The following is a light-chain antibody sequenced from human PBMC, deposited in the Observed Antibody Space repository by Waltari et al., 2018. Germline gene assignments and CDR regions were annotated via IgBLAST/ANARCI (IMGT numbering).Light chain of an antibody. CDR2: DVN. CDR3: CSFTSSSTWV. J-gene: IGLJ3*02. CDR1: TSDLGGYNY. Sequence: QSALTQPASVSGSPGQSITLSCTGTTSDLGGYNYVSWYQQHPGKAPKLLIYDVNSRPSGVSNRFSGSKSGNTASLIISGLQAEDEADYYCCSFTSSSTWVFGGGTKLTVL. V-gene: IGLV2-14*01.